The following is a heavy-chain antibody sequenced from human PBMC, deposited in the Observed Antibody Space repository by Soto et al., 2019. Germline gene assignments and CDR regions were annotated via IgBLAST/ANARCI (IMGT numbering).Heavy chain of an antibody. CDR2: IYYSGST. CDR1: GGSISSYY. CDR3: ARQAPRNYDFWSGYYTHAFDI. D-gene: IGHD3-3*01. V-gene: IGHV4-59*01. Sequence: SETLSLTCTVSGGSISSYYWSWIRQPPGKGLEWIGYIYYSGSTNYNPSLKSRVTISVDTSKNQLSLKLSSVTAADTAVYYCARQAPRNYDFWSGYYTHAFDIWGQGTMVTVSS. J-gene: IGHJ3*02.